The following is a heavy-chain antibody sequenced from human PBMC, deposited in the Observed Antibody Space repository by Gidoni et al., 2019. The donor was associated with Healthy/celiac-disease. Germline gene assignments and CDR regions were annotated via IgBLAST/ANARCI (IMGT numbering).Heavy chain of an antibody. Sequence: EVQLLESGGGLVQPGGSLRLSCAASGFTFSSYAMSWVRQAPGKGLEWASAISGSGGSTYYADSVKGRFTISRDNSKNTLYLQMNSLRAEDTAVYYCAKVDGSGSSPFDYWGQGTLVTVSS. V-gene: IGHV3-23*01. CDR3: AKVDGSGSSPFDY. J-gene: IGHJ4*02. D-gene: IGHD3-10*01. CDR2: ISGSGGST. CDR1: GFTFSSYA.